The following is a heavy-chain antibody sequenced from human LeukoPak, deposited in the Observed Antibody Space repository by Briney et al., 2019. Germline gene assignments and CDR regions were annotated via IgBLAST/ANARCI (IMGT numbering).Heavy chain of an antibody. V-gene: IGHV3-7*01. D-gene: IGHD2-2*01. J-gene: IGHJ4*02. CDR3: ARDTPGEESH. CDR2: IKQDGSER. CDR1: GFTFSAYW. Sequence: GGSLRLSCSASGFTFSAYWMSWVRQAPGKGLEWVANIKQDGSERYYVDSVKGRFTISRDNAKNSLYLQMNSLRGEDTAVYYCARDTPGEESHWGQGTLVTVSS.